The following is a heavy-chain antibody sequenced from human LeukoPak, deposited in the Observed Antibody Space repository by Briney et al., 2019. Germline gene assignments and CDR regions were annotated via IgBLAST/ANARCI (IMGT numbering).Heavy chain of an antibody. CDR2: INHSGST. D-gene: IGHD6-13*01. CDR3: ARGRYLTTGGGAAAGFLDY. V-gene: IGHV4-61*10. Sequence: SETLSLTCTVSGGSISSESYYWSWIRQPAGKGLEWIGEINHSGSTNYNPSLKSRVTISVDTSQKQFSLRLSSVTAADTAVYYCARGRYLTTGGGAAAGFLDYWGQGTLVTVSS. J-gene: IGHJ4*02. CDR1: GGSISSESYY.